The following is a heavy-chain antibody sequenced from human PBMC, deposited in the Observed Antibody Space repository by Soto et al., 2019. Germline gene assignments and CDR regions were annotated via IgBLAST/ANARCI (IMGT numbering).Heavy chain of an antibody. J-gene: IGHJ5*02. V-gene: IGHV3-21*01. Sequence: EVQLVESGGGLVKPGGSLRLSCAASGFTFSSYSMNWVRQAPGKGLERVSSISSSSSYIYYADSVKGRFTISRDNAKNSLYLQMNSLRAEDTAVYYCARDQPVWLPETPYNWFDPWGQGTLVTVSS. CDR2: ISSSSSYI. D-gene: IGHD5-12*01. CDR1: GFTFSSYS. CDR3: ARDQPVWLPETPYNWFDP.